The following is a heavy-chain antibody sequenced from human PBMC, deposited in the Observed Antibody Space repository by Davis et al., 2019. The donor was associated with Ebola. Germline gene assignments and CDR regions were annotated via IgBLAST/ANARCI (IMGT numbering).Heavy chain of an antibody. CDR2: ISISSAFI. J-gene: IGHJ4*02. D-gene: IGHD4-23*01. CDR1: VITFSSYA. CDR3: ARGLVTTLVGFDYFDY. Sequence: GESLKISCADSVITFSSYAMTWVRQAPGKGLEWVSSISISSAFIYYADSVKGRFTVSRDNAQNSLSLQMNSLRAEDTAVYYCARGLVTTLVGFDYFDYWGQGTLVTVSS. V-gene: IGHV3-21*04.